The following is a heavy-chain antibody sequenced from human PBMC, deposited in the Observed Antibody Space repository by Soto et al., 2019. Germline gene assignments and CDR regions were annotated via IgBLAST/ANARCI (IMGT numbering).Heavy chain of an antibody. J-gene: IGHJ4*02. CDR3: AEDAPHYGSGAGDY. Sequence: EVQLVESGGGLVQPGGSLRLSCAASGFTFSTHWMPWVRQAPGKGLVSVSRINGDGCETTYADSVKGRITISRDNAKNTLYLEMNNLRVEDMAVYYFAEDAPHYGSGAGDYWGQGPMVAVSS. CDR1: GFTFSTHW. V-gene: IGHV3-74*01. D-gene: IGHD2-15*01. CDR2: INGDGCET.